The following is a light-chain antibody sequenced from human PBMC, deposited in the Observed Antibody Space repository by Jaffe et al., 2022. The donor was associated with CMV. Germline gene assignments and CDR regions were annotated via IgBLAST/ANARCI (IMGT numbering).Light chain of an antibody. Sequence: QPVLTQSSSASSSLGSSVTVTCTLSSGHSSYMIAWHQQPPGKAPRYLMKFESSGRYTRASGVPDRFSASSSGADRYLTISNLQSEDEADYYCETWDMNTQIFGGGTRLTVL. CDR2: FESSGRY. CDR3: ETWDMNTQI. J-gene: IGLJ2*01. CDR1: SGHSSYM. V-gene: IGLV4-60*03.